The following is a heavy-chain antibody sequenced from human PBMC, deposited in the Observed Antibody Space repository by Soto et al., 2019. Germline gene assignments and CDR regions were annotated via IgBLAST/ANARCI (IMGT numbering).Heavy chain of an antibody. J-gene: IGHJ3*01. CDR1: GFTFSSYW. CDR3: AKDPLKGPESADDAFDF. V-gene: IGHV3-7*01. Sequence: GGSLRLSCAASGFTFSSYWMSWVRQAPGKGLEWVANIKQDGSNKYYADSVKGRFTISRDNSKNTLYLQMNSLRAEDTAVYYYAKDPLKGPESADDAFDFWGQGTMVTV. CDR2: IKQDGSNK.